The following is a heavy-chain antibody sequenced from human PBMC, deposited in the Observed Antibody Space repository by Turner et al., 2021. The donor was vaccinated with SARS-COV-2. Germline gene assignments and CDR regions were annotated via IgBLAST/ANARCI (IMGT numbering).Heavy chain of an antibody. CDR1: GGAISSSSYY. CDR3: ARHWEVAAAAYLARFDP. CDR2: IDYSGST. D-gene: IGHD6-13*01. Sequence: QLQLQESGPGLVKPSETLSLTCTVPGGAISSSSYYWGWIRQPPGKGLGWIGRIDYSGSTYYNPSLKSRVTISVDTSKNQFSLKLTSVTAADTAVYFCARHWEVAAAAYLARFDPWGQGTLVTVSS. V-gene: IGHV4-39*01. J-gene: IGHJ5*02.